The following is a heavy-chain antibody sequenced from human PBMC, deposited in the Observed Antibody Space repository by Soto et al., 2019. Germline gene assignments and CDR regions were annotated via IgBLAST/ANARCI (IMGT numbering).Heavy chain of an antibody. V-gene: IGHV4-59*08. D-gene: IGHD3-22*01. CDR1: GGSISSYY. CDR3: AQYYDTFDY. Sequence: SETLSLTCTVSGGSISSYYWSWIRQPPGKGLERIGYIYYSGSTNYNPSLKSRVTISVDTSKIQCSLKLISVTAADSAMYYCAQYYDTFDYWGPGALVTVSA. J-gene: IGHJ4*02. CDR2: IYYSGST.